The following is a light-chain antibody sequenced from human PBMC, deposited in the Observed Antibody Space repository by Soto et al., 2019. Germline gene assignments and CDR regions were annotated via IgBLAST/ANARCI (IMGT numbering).Light chain of an antibody. CDR1: QSVSSSY. CDR2: VAS. CDR3: QQCGSSRT. J-gene: IGKJ1*01. Sequence: EMVLTQSPGTLSLSPGERATLSCRASQSVSSSYLAWYQQKPGQAPSLLIYVASSRATGIPDIFSGSASAKDFTITISRLEAEDSAEYYCQQCGSSRTFGQGTKVVIK. V-gene: IGKV3-20*01.